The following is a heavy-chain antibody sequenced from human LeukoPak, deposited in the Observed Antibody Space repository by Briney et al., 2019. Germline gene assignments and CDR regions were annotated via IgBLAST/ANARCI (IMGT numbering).Heavy chain of an antibody. CDR2: IYYSGST. J-gene: IGHJ4*02. CDR1: GGSSSSYY. Sequence: SETLSLTCTVSGGSSSSYYWSWIRQPPGKGLEWSGYIYYSGSTNYNPSLKSRVTISVDTSKNQFSLKLSSVTTADTAVYYCARVHFSSGWIYYFDYWGQGTLVTVSS. V-gene: IGHV4-59*01. CDR3: ARVHFSSGWIYYFDY. D-gene: IGHD6-19*01.